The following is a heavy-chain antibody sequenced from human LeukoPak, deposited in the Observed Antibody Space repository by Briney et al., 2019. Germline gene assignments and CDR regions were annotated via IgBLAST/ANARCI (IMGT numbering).Heavy chain of an antibody. D-gene: IGHD3-10*01. V-gene: IGHV3-23*01. CDR2: ISGSGGST. J-gene: IGHJ4*02. CDR3: AKRGVVIRVILVGFHKEAYYFDS. CDR1: GITLSNDG. Sequence: GGSLRLSCAVSGITLSNDGMSWVRQAPGKGLEWVAGISGSGGSTNYADSVKGRFTISRDNPKNTLFLQMNSLRAEDTAVYFCAKRGVVIRVILVGFHKEAYYFDSWGQGALVTVFS.